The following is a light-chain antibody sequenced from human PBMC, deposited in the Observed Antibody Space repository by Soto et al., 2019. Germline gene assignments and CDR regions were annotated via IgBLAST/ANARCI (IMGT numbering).Light chain of an antibody. CDR2: GTF. CDR3: QQHAISPLT. J-gene: IGKJ4*01. CDR1: QSVISNY. Sequence: EIVLTQSPGTLSLSPGERATLSCRASQSVISNYFVWFQQKPGQAPRLLIYGTFSRATGIPDRFSASASGTEFTLTISRLEPEDFAVYYCQQHAISPLTFGPGTRVEI. V-gene: IGKV3-20*01.